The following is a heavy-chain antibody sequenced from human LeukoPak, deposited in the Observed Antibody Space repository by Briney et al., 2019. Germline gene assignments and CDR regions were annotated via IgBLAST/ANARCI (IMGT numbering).Heavy chain of an antibody. CDR1: GFTFSSYA. CDR2: ISYDGSNE. Sequence: GGSLRLSCAASGFTFSSYAMHWVRQAPGKGLEWVAVISYDGSNEYYADSVKGRFTISRDNSKNTLYLQMNSLRAEDTAVYYCAKSGSYSLPLDYWGQGTLVTVSS. V-gene: IGHV3-30-3*01. D-gene: IGHD1-26*01. J-gene: IGHJ4*02. CDR3: AKSGSYSLPLDY.